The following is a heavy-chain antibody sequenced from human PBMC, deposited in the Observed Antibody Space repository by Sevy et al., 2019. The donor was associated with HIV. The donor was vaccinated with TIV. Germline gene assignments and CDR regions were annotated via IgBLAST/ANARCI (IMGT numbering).Heavy chain of an antibody. Sequence: GGSLRLSCAASGFTFSSYSMSWVRQAPGKGLEWVSYISSSSSTIYYADSVKGRFTISRDNAKNSLYLQMNSLRAEDTAVYYCARVISWSGSPKSPYGMDVWGQGTTVTVSS. V-gene: IGHV3-48*01. CDR2: ISSSSSTI. J-gene: IGHJ6*02. D-gene: IGHD3-3*01. CDR1: GFTFSSYS. CDR3: ARVISWSGSPKSPYGMDV.